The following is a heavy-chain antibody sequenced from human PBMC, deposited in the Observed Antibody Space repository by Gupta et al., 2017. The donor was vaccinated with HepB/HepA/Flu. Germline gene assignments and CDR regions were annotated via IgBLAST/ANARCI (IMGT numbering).Heavy chain of an antibody. CDR1: EFTFSDYY. CDR2: ISGSGGTI. J-gene: IGHJ4*02. V-gene: IGHV3-11*01. CDR3: ARPLRAYNSQFDY. Sequence: QVQLVESGGGLVKPGGSLRLSCAASEFTFSDYYMRWIRQAPGKGLEWVSYISGSGGTIYYADSVKGRFTISRDNAKNSLYLQMNSLRAEDTAVYYCARPLRAYNSQFDYWGQGTLVTVSS. D-gene: IGHD1-1*01.